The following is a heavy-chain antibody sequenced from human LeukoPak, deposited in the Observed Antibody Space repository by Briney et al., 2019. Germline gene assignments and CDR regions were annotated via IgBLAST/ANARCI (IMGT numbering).Heavy chain of an antibody. V-gene: IGHV3-49*04. Sequence: PGRSLRLSCTASGFTFGDYAMSWVRQAPGKGLEGVGFIRSKGTTEYAASVKGRFTISRDDSKSIAYLQMSSLKTEDTAVYYCARADYYDSSGYYSVAFDIWGQGTMVTVSS. CDR1: GFTFGDYA. CDR3: ARADYYDSSGYYSVAFDI. CDR2: IRSKGTT. D-gene: IGHD3-22*01. J-gene: IGHJ3*02.